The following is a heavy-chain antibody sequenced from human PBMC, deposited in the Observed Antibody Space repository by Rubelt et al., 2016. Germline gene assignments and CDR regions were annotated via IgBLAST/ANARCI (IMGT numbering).Heavy chain of an antibody. D-gene: IGHD3-10*01. CDR3: AKFGGTTITMVRGGIAHFDY. CDR2: ISGSGGST. Sequence: VQLVESGGGVVQPGRSLRLSCAASGFTFSTYGMHWVRQAPGKGLEWVSAISGSGGSTYYANSVKGRFTISRDNSKNTLYLQMKSRRAEETAVYYGAKFGGTTITMVRGGIAHFDYWGQGTLVTVSS. V-gene: IGHV3-23*04. J-gene: IGHJ4*02. CDR1: GFTFSTYG.